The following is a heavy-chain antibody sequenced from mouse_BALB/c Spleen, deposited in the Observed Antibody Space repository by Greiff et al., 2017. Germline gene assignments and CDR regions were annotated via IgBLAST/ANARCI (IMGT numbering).Heavy chain of an antibody. CDR1: GFTINDSY. J-gene: IGHJ3*01. Sequence: VQLQQSGAELVKPGASVKLSCTASGFTINDSYMHWVKQRPEQGLEWIGRIDRANGNTKYDPKFQGKATITADTSSNTAYLQLSSLTSEDTAVYYCAGEDVRFAYWGQGTLVTVSA. V-gene: IGHV14-3*02. CDR2: IDRANGNT. CDR3: AGEDVRFAY.